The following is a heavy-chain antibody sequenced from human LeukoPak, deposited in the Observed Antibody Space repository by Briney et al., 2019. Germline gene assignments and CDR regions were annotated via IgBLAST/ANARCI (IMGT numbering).Heavy chain of an antibody. Sequence: PGGSLRLSCAASGFTFSSYAMHWVRQAPGKGLEWVAVISYDGSNKYYADSVKGRFTISRDNAKKSVYLHMSSLRAGDTALYYCARLSAYYYGSYFYYYMDVWGKGTTVTVSS. D-gene: IGHD3-10*01. CDR1: GFTFSSYA. V-gene: IGHV3-30*04. CDR3: ARLSAYYYGSYFYYYMDV. CDR2: ISYDGSNK. J-gene: IGHJ6*03.